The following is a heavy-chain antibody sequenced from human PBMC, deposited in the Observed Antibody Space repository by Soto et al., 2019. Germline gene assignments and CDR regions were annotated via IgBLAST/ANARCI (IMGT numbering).Heavy chain of an antibody. CDR1: GGSLLGYY. CDR2: IYNSGRT. Sequence: PSETLSLTCTVSGGSLLGYYWSWIRQHAGKGLEWIGRIYNSGRTNNNPSLKSRVTMSVDMSKNQFSLKLSSVTAADMAIYYCARDRLGTETYGMDVWGRGTTVTFTS. J-gene: IGHJ6*02. CDR3: ARDRLGTETYGMDV. D-gene: IGHD7-27*01. V-gene: IGHV4-4*07.